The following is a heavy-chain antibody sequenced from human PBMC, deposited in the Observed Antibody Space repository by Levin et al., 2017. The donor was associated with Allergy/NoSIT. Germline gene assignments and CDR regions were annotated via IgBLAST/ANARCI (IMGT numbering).Heavy chain of an antibody. Sequence: LSLTCAASGFPFSDYYMSWIRQAPGKGLEWVSYISSSGSTIYYADSVKGRFTISRDNAKNSLYLQMNSLRAEDTAVYYCAREGRAAAAPDYWGQGTLVTVSS. CDR1: GFPFSDYY. J-gene: IGHJ4*02. V-gene: IGHV3-11*01. CDR2: ISSSGSTI. CDR3: AREGRAAAAPDY. D-gene: IGHD6-13*01.